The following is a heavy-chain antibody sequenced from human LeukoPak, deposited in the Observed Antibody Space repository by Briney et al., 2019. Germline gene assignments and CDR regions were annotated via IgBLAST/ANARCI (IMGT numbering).Heavy chain of an antibody. CDR1: GYTFTSYG. Sequence: ASVKVSCKASGYTFTSYGISWVRQAPGQGLEWMGWISAYNGNTNYAQKLQGRVTMTTDTSTSTAHMELRSLRSDDTAVYYCARRGRYCSGGSCYGGGDAFDIWGQGTMVTVSS. D-gene: IGHD2-15*01. CDR2: ISAYNGNT. J-gene: IGHJ3*02. V-gene: IGHV1-18*01. CDR3: ARRGRYCSGGSCYGGGDAFDI.